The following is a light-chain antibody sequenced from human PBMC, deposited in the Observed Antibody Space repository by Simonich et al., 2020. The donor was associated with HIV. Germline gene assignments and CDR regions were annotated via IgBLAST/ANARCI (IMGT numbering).Light chain of an antibody. V-gene: IGLV6-57*01. CDR3: QSYDSSNQVV. J-gene: IGLJ2*01. CDR1: SGSIASNY. CDR2: EGN. Sequence: NFMLTQPHSVSESTGKTVTISCTRSSGSIASNYVQWYQQRPGSSPTTVIYEGNQRPSGVPDRFSGSIDSSSNSASLTISGLKTEDEADYYCQSYDSSNQVVFGGGTKLTVL.